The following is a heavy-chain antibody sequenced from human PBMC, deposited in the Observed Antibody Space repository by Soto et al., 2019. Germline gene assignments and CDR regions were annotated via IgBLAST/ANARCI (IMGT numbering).Heavy chain of an antibody. CDR3: ARQASGYYYGWFDP. Sequence: QLLLQESGPGLVKPSETLSLTCTVSGGSILDSTYYWAWIRQSPGKGLEWIGTIFYSGGTFYTPSLXXXVXXSVDTSHNQFSLKLSSVPAADTAVYYCARQASGYYYGWFDPWGQGTLVTVSS. J-gene: IGHJ5*02. D-gene: IGHD3-22*01. CDR2: IFYSGGT. CDR1: GGSILDSTYY. V-gene: IGHV4-39*01.